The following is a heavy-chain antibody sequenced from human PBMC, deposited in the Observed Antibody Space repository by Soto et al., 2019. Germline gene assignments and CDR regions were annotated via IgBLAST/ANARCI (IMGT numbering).Heavy chain of an antibody. CDR2: IIPIFGTA. D-gene: IGHD6-13*01. J-gene: IGHJ4*02. Sequence: SVKVSCKASGGTFSSYAISWVRQAPGRGLEWMGGIIPIFGTANYAQKFQGRVTITADESTSTAYMELSSLRSDDTAVYYCAREAGAGTYNDYWGQGTLVTVSS. CDR1: GGTFSSYA. V-gene: IGHV1-69*13. CDR3: AREAGAGTYNDY.